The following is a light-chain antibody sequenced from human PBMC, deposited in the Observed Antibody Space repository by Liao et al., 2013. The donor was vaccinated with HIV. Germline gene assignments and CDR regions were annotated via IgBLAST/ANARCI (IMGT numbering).Light chain of an antibody. CDR3: QVWDSSSDSLV. J-gene: IGLJ3*02. V-gene: IGLV3-1*01. CDR1: KLGDRY. Sequence: SYELTQPPSVSVSPGQTASITCSGDKLGDRYACWYQQKPGQSPVLVIYQDSKRPSGIPERFSGSNSGNTATLTISGTQAMDEADYYCQVWDSSSDSLVFGGGTKLTVL. CDR2: QDS.